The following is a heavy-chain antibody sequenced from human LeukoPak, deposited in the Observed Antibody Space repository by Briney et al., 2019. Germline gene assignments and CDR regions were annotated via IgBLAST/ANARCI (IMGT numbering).Heavy chain of an antibody. CDR3: AREPNINVDGVDY. D-gene: IGHD2/OR15-2a*01. J-gene: IGHJ4*02. CDR2: IYPGDSDT. Sequence: GESLKISCKGPGYSFTSYWIGWVRHMPGKGLEWMGIIYPGDSDTRYSPSFQGQVTISADKSISTAYLQWSSLKASDTAMYYCAREPNINVDGVDYWGQGTLVTVSS. V-gene: IGHV5-51*01. CDR1: GYSFTSYW.